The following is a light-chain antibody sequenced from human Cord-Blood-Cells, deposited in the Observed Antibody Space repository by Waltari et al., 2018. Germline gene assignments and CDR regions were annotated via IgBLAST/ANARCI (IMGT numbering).Light chain of an antibody. CDR2: EDS. Sequence: SYELTQPPSVSVSPGQTARITCSGDALPKKYAYWDQQKSGKAPVLVIYEDSKRPSGVPERFSGSSSGTMATLTISGAQVEDEADYYCYSTDSSGNHVFGTGTKVTVL. CDR3: YSTDSSGNHV. V-gene: IGLV3-10*01. CDR1: ALPKKY. J-gene: IGLJ1*01.